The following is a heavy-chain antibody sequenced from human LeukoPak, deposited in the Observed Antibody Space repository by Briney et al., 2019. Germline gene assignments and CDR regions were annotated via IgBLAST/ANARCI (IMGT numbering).Heavy chain of an antibody. CDR3: AREAGYYGSGFYYLVY. V-gene: IGHV4-38-2*02. D-gene: IGHD3-10*01. CDR1: GYSISSGYY. Sequence: SETLSLTCAVSGYSISSGYYWGWIRQPPGKGLEWIGSIYHSWSTYYQPSLKSRVTISVDRSKNQFSLNVSSVTAAHTAVYHCAREAGYYGSGFYYLVYGGEGTLVTVSS. J-gene: IGHJ4*02. CDR2: IYHSWST.